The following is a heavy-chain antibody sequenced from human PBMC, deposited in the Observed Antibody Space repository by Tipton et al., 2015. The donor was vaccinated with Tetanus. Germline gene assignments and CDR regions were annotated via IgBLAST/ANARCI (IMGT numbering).Heavy chain of an antibody. CDR1: GFTFSSYS. CDR2: ISWNSGSI. D-gene: IGHD3-10*01. V-gene: IGHV3-9*01. CDR3: ATGYMVGPDAFDI. Sequence: SLRLSCAASGFTFSSYSMNWVRQAPGKGLEWVSDISWNSGSIGYADSVKGRFTISRDNAKNSLYLQMNSLRAEDTALYYCATGYMVGPDAFDIWGQGTMVTVSS. J-gene: IGHJ3*02.